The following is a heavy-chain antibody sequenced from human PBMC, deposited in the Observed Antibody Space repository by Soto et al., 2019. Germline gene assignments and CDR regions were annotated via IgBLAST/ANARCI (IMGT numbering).Heavy chain of an antibody. CDR1: GGSFSSFS. Sequence: ASVKVSCKVSGGSFSSFSINWVRQAPGQRFEWMGGIIPILGTANFTQKFQDRVTFTADESTATAYMTLSSLTSEDTAFYYCTSFDSNGYYPKNNYWGPGTQVTXS. V-gene: IGHV1-69*13. CDR3: TSFDSNGYYPKNNY. J-gene: IGHJ4*02. CDR2: IIPILGTA. D-gene: IGHD3-22*01.